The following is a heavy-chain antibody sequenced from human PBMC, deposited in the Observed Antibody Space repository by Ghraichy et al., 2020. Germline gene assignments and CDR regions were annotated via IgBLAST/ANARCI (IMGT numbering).Heavy chain of an antibody. V-gene: IGHV4-39*01. CDR2: VYYSGST. J-gene: IGHJ4*02. D-gene: IGHD2-21*01. Sequence: SETLSLTCTVSGGSISSSSYYWGWIRQPPGKGLEWIGSVYYSGSTYYNPSLKSRVTISVDTSKNQFSLKLSSVTAADTAVYYCARFGGGDFTRPTWNDYWGQGTLVTVSS. CDR1: GGSISSSSYY. CDR3: ARFGGGDFTRPTWNDY.